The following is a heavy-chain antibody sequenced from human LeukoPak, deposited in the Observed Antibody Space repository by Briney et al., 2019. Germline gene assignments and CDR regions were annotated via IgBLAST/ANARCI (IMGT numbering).Heavy chain of an antibody. J-gene: IGHJ4*02. CDR1: GFTFSSYS. CDR2: ISSSSSYI. V-gene: IGHV3-21*01. D-gene: IGHD6-19*01. Sequence: GGSLRLSCAASGFTFSSYSMNWVRQAPGMGLEWVSSISSSSSYIYYADSVKGRFTISRDNAKNSLYLQMNSLRAEDTAVYYCARDWSRRIAVAGTPDYWGQGTLVTVSS. CDR3: ARDWSRRIAVAGTPDY.